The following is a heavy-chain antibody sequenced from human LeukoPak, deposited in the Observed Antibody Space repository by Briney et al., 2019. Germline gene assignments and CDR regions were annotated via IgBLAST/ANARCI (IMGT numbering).Heavy chain of an antibody. CDR1: GYTFTTFY. V-gene: IGHV1-46*01. J-gene: IGHJ4*02. CDR3: ASEVTATYYFDY. Sequence: ASVKVSCKASGYTFTTFYMHWARQAPGQGLEWMGIIYPGNGNTNYAQKFQGRVTMTRDTSTSTVYMELSNLRSQDSAVYYCASEVTATYYFDYWGQGTLVTVSS. CDR2: IYPGNGNT. D-gene: IGHD2-21*02.